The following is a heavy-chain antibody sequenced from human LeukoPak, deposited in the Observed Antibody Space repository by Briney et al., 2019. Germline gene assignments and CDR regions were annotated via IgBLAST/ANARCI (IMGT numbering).Heavy chain of an antibody. Sequence: SVKVSCKASGGTFSSCAISWVRQAPGQGLEWMGGIIPIFGTANYAQKFQGRVTITADKSTSTAYMELSSLRSEDTAVYYCAREGDSSSWYPVGYFDYWGQGTLVTVSS. V-gene: IGHV1-69*06. CDR3: AREGDSSSWYPVGYFDY. D-gene: IGHD6-13*01. J-gene: IGHJ4*02. CDR2: IIPIFGTA. CDR1: GGTFSSCA.